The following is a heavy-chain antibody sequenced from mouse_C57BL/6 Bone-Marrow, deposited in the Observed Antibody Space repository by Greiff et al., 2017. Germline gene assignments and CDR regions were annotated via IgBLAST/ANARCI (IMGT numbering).Heavy chain of an antibody. CDR1: GFSFNTYA. V-gene: IGHV10-1*01. J-gene: IGHJ3*01. Sequence: EAGGGLVQPKGSLKLSCAASGFSFNTYAMNWVRQAPGKGLEWVARIRSKSNNYATYYADSVKDRFTISRDDSESMLYLQMNNLKTEDTAMYYCVRQDYYGSFAYWGQGTLVTVSA. D-gene: IGHD1-1*01. CDR3: VRQDYYGSFAY. CDR2: IRSKSNNYAT.